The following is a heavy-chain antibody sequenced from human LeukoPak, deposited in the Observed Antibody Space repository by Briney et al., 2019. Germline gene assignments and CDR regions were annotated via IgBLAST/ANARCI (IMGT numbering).Heavy chain of an antibody. J-gene: IGHJ4*02. Sequence: GGSLRLSCAASGFTFSSYAMSWVRQAPGKGLEWVSGISGSGDNTYYADSVKGRFTISRDNSKNTPYLQMNSLRAEDTAVYYCAKFRWLLTGGFDYWGQGTLVTVSP. V-gene: IGHV3-23*01. CDR1: GFTFSSYA. CDR3: AKFRWLLTGGFDY. D-gene: IGHD2-15*01. CDR2: ISGSGDNT.